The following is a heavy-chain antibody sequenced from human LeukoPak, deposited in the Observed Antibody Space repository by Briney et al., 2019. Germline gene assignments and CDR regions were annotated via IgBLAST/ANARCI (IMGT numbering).Heavy chain of an antibody. J-gene: IGHJ5*02. V-gene: IGHV3-73*01. CDR2: IRSKANTYAT. D-gene: IGHD3-22*01. CDR3: TRRSTDDSSGYYST. Sequence: PGRSLKLSCAASGFTLSGSAMHWVRQACGKGLEWVGRIRSKANTYATAYAASVRGRFTISRDESKNTAYLQMNSLKTEDTAVYYCTRRSTDDSSGYYSTWGQGTLVTVSS. CDR1: GFTLSGSA.